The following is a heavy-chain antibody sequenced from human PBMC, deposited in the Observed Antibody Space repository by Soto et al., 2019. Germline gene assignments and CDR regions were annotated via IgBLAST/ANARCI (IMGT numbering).Heavy chain of an antibody. CDR1: GFTFGDYA. J-gene: IGHJ4*02. D-gene: IGHD2-2*01. CDR2: IRSKADGGTT. V-gene: IGHV3-49*03. Sequence: PGGSLRLSCTASGFTFGDYAMSWFRQAPGKGLEWVGFIRSKADGGTTEYAASVKGRFTISRDDSKNTLYLQMNSLKTEDTVVYYCTTALYCSSTSCYLSLVWGQGTLVTVSS. CDR3: TTALYCSSTSCYLSLV.